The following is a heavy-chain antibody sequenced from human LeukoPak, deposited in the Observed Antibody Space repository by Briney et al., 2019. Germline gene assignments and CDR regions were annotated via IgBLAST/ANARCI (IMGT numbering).Heavy chain of an antibody. CDR1: VFTLSSYA. J-gene: IGHJ4*02. CDR2: NSGSGGGT. CDR3: AKDLS. V-gene: IGHV3-23*01. Sequence: GGSLRLSCAASVFTLSSYAMIWVRQAPGKGLEWVSLNSGSGGGTEYADSVKGRFPVSRDNSKNTLHLQMNSLRAEDTAVYYCAKDLSWGQGTLVTVSS.